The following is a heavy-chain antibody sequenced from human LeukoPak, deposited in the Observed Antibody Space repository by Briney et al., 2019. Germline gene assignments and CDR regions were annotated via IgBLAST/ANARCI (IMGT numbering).Heavy chain of an antibody. CDR2: INPNSGGT. Sequence: GASVKVSCKASGYTFTGYYMHWVRQAPGQGLEWMGWINPNSGGTNYAQKFQGRVTMTRDTSISTAYMELSRLRSDDTAVYYCARGVLTVYYTGVSLDAFDIWGQGTMVTVSS. D-gene: IGHD3-9*01. V-gene: IGHV1-2*02. CDR1: GYTFTGYY. CDR3: ARGVLTVYYTGVSLDAFDI. J-gene: IGHJ3*02.